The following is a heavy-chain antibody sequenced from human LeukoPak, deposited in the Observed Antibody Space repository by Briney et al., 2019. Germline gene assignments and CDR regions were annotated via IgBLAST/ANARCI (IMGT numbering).Heavy chain of an antibody. Sequence: ASVKVSCKASGYTFTGYYMHWVRQAPGQGREWMGWINPNSGGTNYAQKFQGRVTMTRDTSISTAYMELSRLRSDDTAVYYCARAGVLRYSAPDIWGQGTMVTVSS. CDR1: GYTFTGYY. CDR2: INPNSGGT. CDR3: ARAGVLRYSAPDI. D-gene: IGHD3-9*01. V-gene: IGHV1-2*02. J-gene: IGHJ3*02.